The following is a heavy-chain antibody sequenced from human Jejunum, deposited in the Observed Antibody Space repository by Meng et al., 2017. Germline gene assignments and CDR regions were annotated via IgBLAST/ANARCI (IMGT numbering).Heavy chain of an antibody. CDR1: GYTFIDAY. V-gene: IGHV1-2*06. CDR2: IIPSISDA. J-gene: IGHJ4*02. CDR3: ARDGGYYDLDY. Sequence: QVHLVRSAAEVKKPGASVKAASKASGYTFIDAYVHWVRQAPGKGLEWMGRIIPSISDAGSAQKFQGRVTLTWDTSISTAYMELSSLRSDDTATYYCARDGGYYDLDYWGQGTLVTVSS. D-gene: IGHD3-3*01.